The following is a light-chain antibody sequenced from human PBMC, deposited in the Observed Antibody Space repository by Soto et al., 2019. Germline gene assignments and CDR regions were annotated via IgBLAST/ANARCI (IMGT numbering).Light chain of an antibody. CDR2: DVS. V-gene: IGLV2-14*01. Sequence: QSALTQPASVSGSPGQSTTISCTGTSSDIGDSNYVSWYQQHPAKAPKLMIYDVSNRPSGVSNRFSGSKSGNTASLTISGIQAADEGDYYCSSHTSSRTVVFGGGTELTVL. CDR3: SSHTSSRTVV. CDR1: SSDIGDSNY. J-gene: IGLJ2*01.